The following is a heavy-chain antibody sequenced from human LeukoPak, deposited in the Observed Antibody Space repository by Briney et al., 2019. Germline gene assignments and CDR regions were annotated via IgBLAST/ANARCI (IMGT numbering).Heavy chain of an antibody. CDR1: GYSFSSGYY. Sequence: SETLSLTCAVSGYSFSSGYYWGWIRQPPGKGLEWIGSIYHSGSTYYNPSLKSRVTISVDTSKNQFSLKLSSVTAADTAVYYCARAGGYYYGSGSYVGPPFDYWGQGTLVTVSS. J-gene: IGHJ4*02. CDR3: ARAGGYYYGSGSYVGPPFDY. CDR2: IYHSGST. D-gene: IGHD3-10*01. V-gene: IGHV4-38-2*01.